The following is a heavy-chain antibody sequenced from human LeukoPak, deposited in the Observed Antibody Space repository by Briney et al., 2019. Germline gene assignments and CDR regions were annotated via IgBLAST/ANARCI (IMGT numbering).Heavy chain of an antibody. CDR1: GYTFTSYG. Sequence: VASVKVSCKASGYTFTSYGISWVRQAPGQGLEWMGWISAYNGNTDYAQKLQGRVTMTTDTSTSTAHMELRSLRSDDTAVYYCARDYRGEFWSGYYTYYFDYWGQGTLVTVSS. CDR3: ARDYRGEFWSGYYTYYFDY. D-gene: IGHD3-3*01. CDR2: ISAYNGNT. V-gene: IGHV1-18*01. J-gene: IGHJ4*02.